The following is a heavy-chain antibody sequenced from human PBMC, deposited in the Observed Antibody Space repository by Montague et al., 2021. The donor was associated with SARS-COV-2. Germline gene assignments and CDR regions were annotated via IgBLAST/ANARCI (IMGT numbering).Heavy chain of an antibody. V-gene: IGHV4-39*01. CDR1: GGTISTDNLYWY. CDR2: IFHNGDS. Sequence: SETLSLTCLVSGGTISTDNLYWYWAWLRQPPGKGLEWIGSIFHNGDSYYNPSFNTRVTISIDTSRNHFSLSLTSVTAPDTAVYYCARHVSNLRAAVDYFDYWGQGTPVTVSS. J-gene: IGHJ4*02. CDR3: ARHVSNLRAAVDYFDY. D-gene: IGHD5/OR15-5a*01.